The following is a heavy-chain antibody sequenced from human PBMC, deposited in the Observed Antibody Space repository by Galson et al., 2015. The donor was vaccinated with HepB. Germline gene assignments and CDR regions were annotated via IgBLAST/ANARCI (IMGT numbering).Heavy chain of an antibody. CDR2: FDPEDGET. CDR1: GYTLTELS. D-gene: IGHD2-15*01. CDR3: ATTFSSLLAYCSGGSCNWGYFDL. V-gene: IGHV1-24*01. J-gene: IGHJ2*01. Sequence: SVKVSCKVSGYTLTELSMHWVRQAPGKGLEWMGGFDPEDGETIYAQKFQGRVTMTEDTSTDTAYMELSSLRSEDTAVYYCATTFSSLLAYCSGGSCNWGYFDLWGRGTLVTVSS.